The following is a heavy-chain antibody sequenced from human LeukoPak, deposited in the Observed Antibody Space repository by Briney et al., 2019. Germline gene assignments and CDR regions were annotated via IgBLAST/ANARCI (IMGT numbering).Heavy chain of an antibody. V-gene: IGHV3-23*01. CDR2: ISGGGGST. Sequence: GGSLRLSCAASGFTFSSYAMSWVRQAPGKGLEWVSAISGGGGSTYYADSVKGRFTISRDNSKNTLYLQMNSLRAEDTAVYYCAKVFWVKYGDRKLYYFGYWGQGTLVTVSS. CDR3: AKVFWVKYGDRKLYYFGY. CDR1: GFTFSSYA. D-gene: IGHD4-17*01. J-gene: IGHJ4*02.